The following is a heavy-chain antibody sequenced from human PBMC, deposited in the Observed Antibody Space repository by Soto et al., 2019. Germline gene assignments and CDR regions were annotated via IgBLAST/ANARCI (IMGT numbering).Heavy chain of an antibody. Sequence: QVQLQQWGAGLLKHSETLSLTCAVYGGSFSGYYWTWIRQPPGTGLEWIGEINHSGSTNYNPSLKXXVTISVDTSKNQFSLKLTSVTAADTAVYYCARDKITGLFDYWGQGTLVTVSS. CDR2: INHSGST. V-gene: IGHV4-34*01. CDR1: GGSFSGYY. D-gene: IGHD2-8*02. J-gene: IGHJ4*02. CDR3: ARDKITGLFDY.